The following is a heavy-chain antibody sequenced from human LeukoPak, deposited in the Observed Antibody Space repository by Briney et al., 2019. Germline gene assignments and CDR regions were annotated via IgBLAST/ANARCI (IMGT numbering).Heavy chain of an antibody. Sequence: PEGSLRLSCAASGFTFSSYAMSWVRQAPGKGLEWVSGISGSGGSTFYADSVDSVKGRFTISRDNSKNTLYLQMNSLTAEDTAVYYCAKGGVAGLSPPDYWGQGTLVTVSS. CDR2: ISGSGGST. V-gene: IGHV3-23*01. D-gene: IGHD6-19*01. CDR3: AKGGVAGLSPPDY. J-gene: IGHJ4*02. CDR1: GFTFSSYA.